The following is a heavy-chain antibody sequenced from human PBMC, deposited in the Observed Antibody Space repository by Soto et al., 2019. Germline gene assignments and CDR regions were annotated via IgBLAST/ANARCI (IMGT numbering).Heavy chain of an antibody. J-gene: IGHJ1*01. V-gene: IGHV4-30-4*01. CDR3: ARDEPVTNAIQH. Sequence: ASETLSLTCTVSGGSISSGDYCWSWIRQPPGKGLEWIGYIYYSGSTYYNPSLKSRVTISVDTSKNQFSLKLSSVTAADTAVYYCARDEPVTNAIQHWGQGTLVTV. D-gene: IGHD4-17*01. CDR1: GGSISSGDYC. CDR2: IYYSGST.